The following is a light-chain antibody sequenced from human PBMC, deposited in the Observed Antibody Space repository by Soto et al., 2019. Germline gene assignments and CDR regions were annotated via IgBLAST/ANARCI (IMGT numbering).Light chain of an antibody. CDR1: QSISSY. CDR2: AAS. J-gene: IGKJ1*01. CDR3: QQSYSTSWT. V-gene: IGKV1-39*01. Sequence: DIQMTQSPSYLSASVGDRVTITCRASQSISSYLNWYQQKPGKAPKLLIYAASSLQSGVPSRFSGSGSGTDFTLTISSLQPEEFATYYCQQSYSTSWTFGQGTKVDIK.